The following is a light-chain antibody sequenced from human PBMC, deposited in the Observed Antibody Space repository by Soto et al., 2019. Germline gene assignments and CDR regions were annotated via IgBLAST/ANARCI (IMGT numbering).Light chain of an antibody. CDR1: RSDIGSYNY. CDR2: GVS. V-gene: IGLV2-14*01. J-gene: IGLJ1*01. Sequence: QSVLTQPASVSGSPGQSITISCSGTRSDIGSYNYVAWYQQLSGKAPKIVIYGVSNRPSGVSSRFSGSKSGNTASLTISGLQAEDEADYYCISYTGSSTSYVFGSGTKVTVL. CDR3: ISYTGSSTSYV.